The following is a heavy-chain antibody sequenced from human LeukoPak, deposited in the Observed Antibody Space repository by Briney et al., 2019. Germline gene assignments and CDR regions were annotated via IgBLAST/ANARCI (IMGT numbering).Heavy chain of an antibody. CDR2: IYYSGTTSGST. CDR1: GGSIRSSC. CDR3: ARGSGRYYYYGVDV. Sequence: SETLSLTCTVSGGSIRSSCWSWIRQPPGKGLEWIGHIYYSGTTSGSTNYNPSLKSRVTISVDTSKNQFSLQVRSVTAADTAVYYCARGSGRYYYYGVDVWGQGTTVTVSS. J-gene: IGHJ6*02. D-gene: IGHD7-27*01. V-gene: IGHV4-59*01.